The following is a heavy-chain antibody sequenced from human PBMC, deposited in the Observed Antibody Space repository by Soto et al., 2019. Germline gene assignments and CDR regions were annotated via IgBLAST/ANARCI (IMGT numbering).Heavy chain of an antibody. CDR2: VSGSGTDI. V-gene: IGHV3-23*01. D-gene: IGHD5-12*01. Sequence: RGSLRLSCAASGFTFRTYAMNWVRQAPGKGLEWVSAVSGSGTDIYYADSVKGRFTISRDNSKNTLYLQMNSLRAEDTAVYYCAKKLSGYPNNYFDYWGQGTLVTVSS. J-gene: IGHJ4*02. CDR1: GFTFRTYA. CDR3: AKKLSGYPNNYFDY.